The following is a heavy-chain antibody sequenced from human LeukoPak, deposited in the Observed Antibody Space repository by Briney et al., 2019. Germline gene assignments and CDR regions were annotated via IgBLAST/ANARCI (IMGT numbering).Heavy chain of an antibody. CDR2: ISYDGSNK. CDR1: GVTFSSYW. D-gene: IGHD5-18*01. CDR3: AKEGLIDPGYSYGLIFDY. V-gene: IGHV3-30*18. J-gene: IGHJ4*02. Sequence: GGSLRLSCAASGVTFSSYWMSWVRQAPGKGLEWVAVISYDGSNKYYADSVKGRFTISRDNSKNTLYLQMNSLRAEDTAVYYCAKEGLIDPGYSYGLIFDYWGQGTLVTVSS.